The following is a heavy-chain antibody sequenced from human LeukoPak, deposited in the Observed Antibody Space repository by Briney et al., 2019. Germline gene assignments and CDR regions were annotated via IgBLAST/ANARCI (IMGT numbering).Heavy chain of an antibody. V-gene: IGHV1-69*04. D-gene: IGHD3-10*01. Sequence: SVKVSCKASGGTFSSYAISWVRQAPGQGLEWMGRIIPIFGIANYAQKFQGRVTITADKSTSTAYMELSSLRSEDTAVYYCARERLDGRFGGFTQPNWFDPWGQGTLVTVSS. CDR1: GGTFSSYA. CDR3: ARERLDGRFGGFTQPNWFDP. J-gene: IGHJ5*02. CDR2: IIPIFGIA.